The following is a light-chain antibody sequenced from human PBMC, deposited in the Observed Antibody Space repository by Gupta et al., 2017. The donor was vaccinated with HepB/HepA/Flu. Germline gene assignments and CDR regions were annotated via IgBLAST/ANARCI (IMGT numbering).Light chain of an antibody. V-gene: IGLV2-14*01. CDR1: SSDVGGYNY. CDR2: DVN. Sequence: QSALTQPASVSGSPGPSITISCTGTSSDVGGYNYVSWYQQHPGKAPKVMIYDVNNRPSGVSNRFSGSKSGNTASLTISGLQAEDEADYYCSSYTSSSTVIFGGGTKLTVL. J-gene: IGLJ2*01. CDR3: SSYTSSSTVI.